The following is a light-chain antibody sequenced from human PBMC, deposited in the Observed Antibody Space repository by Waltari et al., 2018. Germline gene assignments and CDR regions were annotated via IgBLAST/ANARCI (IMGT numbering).Light chain of an antibody. CDR2: AKN. CDR1: SLSTTY. J-gene: IGLJ2*01. Sequence: SSELTQAPAVSFALVRPVGITCRGDSLSTTYSRWYQQKTGRTPILVIFAKNSLPAGIPRRFSGSTSGSTASLTITGAQAEDEADYYCNSRDSSGDHVVFGGGTKLTVL. V-gene: IGLV3-19*01. CDR3: NSRDSSGDHVV.